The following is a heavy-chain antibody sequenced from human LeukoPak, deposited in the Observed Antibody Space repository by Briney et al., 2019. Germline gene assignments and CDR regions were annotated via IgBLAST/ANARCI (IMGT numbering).Heavy chain of an antibody. D-gene: IGHD3-9*01. V-gene: IGHV1-2*02. Sequence: ASVKVSCKASGYTFTGYYMHWVRQAPGQGLEWMGWINPNSGGTNYAQKFQGRVTMTRDTSISTAYMELSRLRSDDTAVYYCARDIQNTYYDILTGYLPMSMSFNYWGQGTLVTVSS. CDR3: ARDIQNTYYDILTGYLPMSMSFNY. CDR2: INPNSGGT. CDR1: GYTFTGYY. J-gene: IGHJ4*02.